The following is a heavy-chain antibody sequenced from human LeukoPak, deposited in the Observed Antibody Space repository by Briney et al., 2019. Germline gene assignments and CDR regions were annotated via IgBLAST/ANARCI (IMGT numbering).Heavy chain of an antibody. J-gene: IGHJ3*02. CDR2: IYHSGST. V-gene: IGHV4-4*02. D-gene: IGHD3-10*01. CDR1: GGAISSSNW. Sequence: PSETLSLTCAVSGGAISSSNWWSWVRQPPGKGLEWIGEIYHSGSTNYNPPLKSRVTISVDKSKNQFSLKLSSVTAADTAVYYCARGTLLLWFGELLGGAFDIWGQGTMVTVSS. CDR3: ARGTLLLWFGELLGGAFDI.